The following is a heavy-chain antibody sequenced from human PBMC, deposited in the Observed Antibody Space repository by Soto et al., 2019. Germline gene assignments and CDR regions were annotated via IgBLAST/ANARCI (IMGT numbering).Heavy chain of an antibody. Sequence: QVQLQESGPGLVKPSQTLSLTCTVSGGSISSGDYYWSWIRQPPGKGLEWIGYIYYSGSTYYNPSHKSRVTISVDTSKSQFSLKLSSVTAADTAVYYCARVGYCISTSCYAYYYYYGMDVWGQGTTVTVSS. CDR1: GGSISSGDYY. D-gene: IGHD2-2*01. CDR2: IYYSGST. V-gene: IGHV4-30-4*01. CDR3: ARVGYCISTSCYAYYYYYGMDV. J-gene: IGHJ6*02.